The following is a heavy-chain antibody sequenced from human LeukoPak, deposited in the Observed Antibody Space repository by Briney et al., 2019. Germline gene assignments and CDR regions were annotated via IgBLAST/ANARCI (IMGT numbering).Heavy chain of an antibody. CDR1: GFLFEEYG. J-gene: IGHJ4*02. CDR3: ARRGGYCSGDCYPDN. D-gene: IGHD2-21*02. V-gene: IGHV3-20*04. Sequence: GGSLRLSCEASGFLFEEYGMSWIRQRPGKGLGWVAGISWNGLSIHYADSVKGRFTISRDDAKKSLFLHMDGLSAEDTAFYYCARRGGYCSGDCYPDNWGQGTLVIVSS. CDR2: ISWNGLSI.